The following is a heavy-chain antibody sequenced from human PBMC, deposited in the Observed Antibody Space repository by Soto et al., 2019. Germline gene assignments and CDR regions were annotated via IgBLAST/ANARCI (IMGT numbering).Heavy chain of an antibody. CDR2: IYWDDDK. J-gene: IGHJ4*02. D-gene: IGHD6-25*01. CDR1: GFSLSTSGVS. Sequence: QITLKESGPTLVKPTQTLTLTCTFSGFSLSTSGVSVGWIRQPPGKALEWLALIYWDDDKRYSPSLRRRLTITKDTSKNQVVLTMTNMDPVDTATYYCAPRPGWIAATRGLFDYWGQGTLVTVSS. V-gene: IGHV2-5*02. CDR3: APRPGWIAATRGLFDY.